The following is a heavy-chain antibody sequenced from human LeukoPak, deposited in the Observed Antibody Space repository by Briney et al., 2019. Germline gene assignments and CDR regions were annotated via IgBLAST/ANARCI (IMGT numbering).Heavy chain of an antibody. J-gene: IGHJ4*02. CDR1: GCIFSTYT. Sequence: GGSLRLSCSASGCIFSTYTMYWVRQAPGKGLEYVSVINGDGRTTYYIDSVKGRFTISRDNSKNTLYLQMSSLRADDTAVYYCVGDQVDDTGYLRWGQGTRVTVSA. CDR2: INGDGRTT. CDR3: VGDQVDDTGYLR. D-gene: IGHD5-12*01. V-gene: IGHV3-64D*06.